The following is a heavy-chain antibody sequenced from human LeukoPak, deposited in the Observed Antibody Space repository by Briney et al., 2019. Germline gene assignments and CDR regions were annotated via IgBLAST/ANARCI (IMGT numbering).Heavy chain of an antibody. CDR2: TYYRSKWYN. V-gene: IGHV6-1*01. CDR1: GDSVSSNSAA. Sequence: SQTLSLTCAISGDSVSSNSAAWNWIRQSPSRGLEWLGRTYYRSKWYNDYAVSVKSRITINPDTSKNQSSLQLNSVTPEDTAVYYCARGPTYSSTEEAYFDYWGQGTLVTVSS. CDR3: ARGPTYSSTEEAYFDY. J-gene: IGHJ4*02. D-gene: IGHD6-13*01.